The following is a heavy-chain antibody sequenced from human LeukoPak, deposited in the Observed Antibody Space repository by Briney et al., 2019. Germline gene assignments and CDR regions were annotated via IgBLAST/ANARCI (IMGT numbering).Heavy chain of an antibody. CDR3: ATAIQRGSGSYAIFDY. CDR1: GYSFTSYW. J-gene: IGHJ4*02. D-gene: IGHD3-10*01. V-gene: IGHV5-51*01. Sequence: GESLKISCKGSGYSFTSYWIGWVRQMPGKGLEWMGIIYPGDSDTRYSPSFQGQVTISADKSISPAYLQWSSLKASDTAMYYCATAIQRGSGSYAIFDYWGQGTLVTVSS. CDR2: IYPGDSDT.